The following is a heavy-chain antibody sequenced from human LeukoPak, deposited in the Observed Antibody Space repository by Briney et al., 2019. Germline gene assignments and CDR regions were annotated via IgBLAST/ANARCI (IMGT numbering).Heavy chain of an antibody. D-gene: IGHD7-27*01. CDR2: INHSGST. J-gene: IGHJ2*01. Sequence: SETLTLTCAVYGGSFSGYYWSWIRQPPGKGLEWIGEINHSGSTNYNPSLKSRVTISVDTSKNQFSLKLPSVTAADSAVYYCARLNWGSGWYFGRWGRDALVTVSS. V-gene: IGHV4-34*01. CDR1: GGSFSGYY. CDR3: ARLNWGSGWYFGR.